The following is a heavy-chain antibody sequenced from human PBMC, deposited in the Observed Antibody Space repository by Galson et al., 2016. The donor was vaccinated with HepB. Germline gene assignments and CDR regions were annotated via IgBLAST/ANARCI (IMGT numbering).Heavy chain of an antibody. CDR2: IGTKGGT. CDR3: ARSGTYTNRRGMDG. J-gene: IGHJ6*02. D-gene: IGHD3-10*01. Sequence: SLRLSCAASGFTFSTYDMHWVRQAKGKGLEWVSGIGTKGGTYYLDSAKGRFTISREDAKNSLHLQMNSLTAGDTAVYYCARSGTYTNRRGMDGWGQGTTVTVSS. V-gene: IGHV3-13*01. CDR1: GFTFSTYD.